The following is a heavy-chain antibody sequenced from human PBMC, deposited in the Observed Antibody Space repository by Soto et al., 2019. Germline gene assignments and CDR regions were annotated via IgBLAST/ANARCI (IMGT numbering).Heavy chain of an antibody. CDR1: GCTFSSYA. V-gene: IGHV1-69*13. D-gene: IGHD3-22*01. CDR3: ARASFPYYYDSSGYPWFDP. CDR2: IIPIFGTA. J-gene: IGHJ5*02. Sequence: GASVKVSCKASGCTFSSYAISWVRQAPGQGLEWMGGIIPIFGTANYAQKFQGRVTITADESTSTAYMELSSLRSEDTAVYYCARASFPYYYDSSGYPWFDPWGQGTLVTVSS.